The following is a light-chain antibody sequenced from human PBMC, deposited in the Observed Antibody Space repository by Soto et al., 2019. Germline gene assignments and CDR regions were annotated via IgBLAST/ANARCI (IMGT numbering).Light chain of an antibody. Sequence: QLTQSPSSLSASVGDRVTITCRASQSIDIYLHWYQQKPRKAPKLLTYSASSSQRGVPSRFSGSGSAADFTLTTSSLQPEDSATYYCQQSYSHPTFGQGTKVEVK. J-gene: IGKJ1*01. V-gene: IGKV1-39*01. CDR3: QQSYSHPT. CDR2: SAS. CDR1: QSIDIY.